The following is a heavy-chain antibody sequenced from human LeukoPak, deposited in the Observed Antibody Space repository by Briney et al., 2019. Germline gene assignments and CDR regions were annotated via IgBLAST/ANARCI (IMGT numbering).Heavy chain of an antibody. CDR1: GYTFTSYG. V-gene: IGHV1-18*01. Sequence: ASVKVSCKASGYTFTSYGISWVRQAPGQGLKWMGWISAYNGNTNYAQKLHGRVTMTTDTSTSTAYMVLRGQRSDDTALDYCSVSGFSRGWGDYLVQGRIVTVSS. J-gene: IGHJ4*02. CDR2: ISAYNGNT. CDR3: SVSGFSRGWGDY. D-gene: IGHD6-19*01.